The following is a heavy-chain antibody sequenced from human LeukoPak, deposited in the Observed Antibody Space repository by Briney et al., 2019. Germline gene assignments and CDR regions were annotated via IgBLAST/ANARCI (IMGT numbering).Heavy chain of an antibody. CDR3: AKPDSPLSYYMVDY. Sequence: GGSLRLSCAASGFTFSSHAMTWVRQVPGKGLEWVSAISGGGGTTYYADSVKGRFIISRDNSKNTLYLQMNGLRAEDTATYYCAKPDSPLSYYMVDYWGQGTQVTVSS. V-gene: IGHV3-23*01. J-gene: IGHJ4*02. CDR2: ISGGGGTT. CDR1: GFTFSSHA. D-gene: IGHD3-22*01.